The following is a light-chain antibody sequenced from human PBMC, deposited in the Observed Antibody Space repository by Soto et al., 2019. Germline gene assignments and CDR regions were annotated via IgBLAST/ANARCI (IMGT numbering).Light chain of an antibody. Sequence: DIQMTQSPTSLSASVGDRVTITCQASQDITNHLNWYQQKPGKAPKLLIYEASNLETGVPSRFSGGGSGTDFTLTISSLQPEDFATYYCQQYGPYLLTFGPGNKVH. CDR3: QQYGPYLLT. CDR1: QDITNH. V-gene: IGKV1-33*01. J-gene: IGKJ3*01. CDR2: EAS.